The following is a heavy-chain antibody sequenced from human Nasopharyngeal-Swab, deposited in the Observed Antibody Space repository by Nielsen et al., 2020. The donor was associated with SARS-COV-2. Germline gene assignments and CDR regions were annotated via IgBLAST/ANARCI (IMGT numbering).Heavy chain of an antibody. J-gene: IGHJ6*02. D-gene: IGHD3-16*02. V-gene: IGHV1-8*01. CDR2: MNPDSGNT. Sequence: WVRKAHGQGLEWMGWMNPDSGNTGYAQKFQGRVTMTRNTSISTAYMELSSLRSEDTAVYYCARGRLSNYYGMDVWGQGTTVTVSS. CDR3: ARGRLSNYYGMDV.